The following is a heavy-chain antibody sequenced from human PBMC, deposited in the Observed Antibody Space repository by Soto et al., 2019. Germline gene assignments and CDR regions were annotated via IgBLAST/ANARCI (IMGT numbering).Heavy chain of an antibody. CDR3: ARGHYGDYALYYFDY. J-gene: IGHJ4*02. CDR1: GGSITSYH. V-gene: IGHV4-30-2*01. CDR2: IYHSGST. Sequence: SETLSLTCVVSGGSITSYHWSWIRQLPGKGLEWIGYIYHSGSTYYNPSLKSRVTISVDRSKNQFSLKLSSVTAADTAVYYCARGHYGDYALYYFDYWGQGTLVTVSS. D-gene: IGHD4-17*01.